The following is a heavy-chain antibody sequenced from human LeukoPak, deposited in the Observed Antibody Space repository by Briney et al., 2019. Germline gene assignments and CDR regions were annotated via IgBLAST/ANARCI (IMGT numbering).Heavy chain of an antibody. CDR1: GFTFSSNY. CDR3: TTDHNYGGPSYFDS. D-gene: IGHD3-16*01. J-gene: IGHJ4*02. Sequence: GGSLRLSCAASGFTFSSNYMSWVRQAPGKGLEWVSVIYSGGSTYYADSVKGRFTISRDNSKNTLYLQMNSLRAEDTAVYYCTTDHNYGGPSYFDSWGQGTLVTVPS. V-gene: IGHV3-53*01. CDR2: IYSGGST.